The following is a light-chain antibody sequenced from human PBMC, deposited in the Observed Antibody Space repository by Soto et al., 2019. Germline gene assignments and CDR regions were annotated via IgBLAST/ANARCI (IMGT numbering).Light chain of an antibody. CDR2: DAS. J-gene: IGKJ1*01. CDR3: QLYGVSPKT. V-gene: IGKV3-20*01. Sequence: EIVLTQSPGTLSLSPGERVTLSCRASQTVSNSYLAWYQQKRGQPPRLLIFDASTRATGIPDRFSGSGSGTDFTLTISRLEPEDFAVYYCQLYGVSPKTFGQGTNVEVK. CDR1: QTVSNSY.